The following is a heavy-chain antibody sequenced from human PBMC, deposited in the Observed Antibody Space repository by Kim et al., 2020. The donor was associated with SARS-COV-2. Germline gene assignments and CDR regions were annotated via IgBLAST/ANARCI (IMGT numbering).Heavy chain of an antibody. CDR3: ATVRRGTYVLDY. D-gene: IGHD1-26*01. J-gene: IGHJ4*02. Sequence: YYNPSRRSRVTISVHASKNQFSLKLDSVTAADSAVYYCATVRRGTYVLDYWGQGTLVIVSS. V-gene: IGHV4-39*01.